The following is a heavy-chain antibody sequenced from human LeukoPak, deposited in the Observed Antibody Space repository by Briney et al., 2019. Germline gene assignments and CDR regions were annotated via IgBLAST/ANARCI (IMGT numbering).Heavy chain of an antibody. J-gene: IGHJ4*02. D-gene: IGHD3-9*01. CDR2: ISGSGGST. Sequence: GGSLRLSCAASGFTFSSYVMSWVRQAPGKGLEWVSAISGSGGSTYYADSVKGRFTISRDNSKNTLYLQMNSLRAEDTAVFYCATRYFDWLFPDYWGQGTLVTVSS. CDR3: ATRYFDWLFPDY. CDR1: GFTFSSYV. V-gene: IGHV3-23*01.